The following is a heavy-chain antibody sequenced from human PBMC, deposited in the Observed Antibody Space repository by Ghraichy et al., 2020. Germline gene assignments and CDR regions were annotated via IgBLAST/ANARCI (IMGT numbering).Heavy chain of an antibody. Sequence: LSLTCAASGFTFSSYWMSWVRQAPGKGLEWVANIKQDGSEKYYVDSVKGRFTISRDNAKNSLYLQMNSLRAEDTAVYYCARDLGGYSYGHAFDIWGQGTMVTVSS. CDR2: IKQDGSEK. V-gene: IGHV3-7*03. J-gene: IGHJ3*02. D-gene: IGHD5-18*01. CDR1: GFTFSSYW. CDR3: ARDLGGYSYGHAFDI.